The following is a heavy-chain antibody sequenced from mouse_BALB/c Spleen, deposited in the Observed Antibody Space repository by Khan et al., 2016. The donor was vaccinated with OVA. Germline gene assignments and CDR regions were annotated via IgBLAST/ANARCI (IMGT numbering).Heavy chain of an antibody. Sequence: EVELVESGGDLVQPGGSRKLSCVASGFTFSSFGMHWIRQAPEKGLEWVAYISGDSHTIYYADTVKGRFTISRDNPKNTLFLQMTRLRSEDMAMYCCTRSYFNGYYLDQWGQGTTLTVSS. V-gene: IGHV5-17*02. CDR1: GFTFSSFG. CDR3: TRSYFNGYYLDQ. J-gene: IGHJ2*01. CDR2: ISGDSHTI. D-gene: IGHD1-1*01.